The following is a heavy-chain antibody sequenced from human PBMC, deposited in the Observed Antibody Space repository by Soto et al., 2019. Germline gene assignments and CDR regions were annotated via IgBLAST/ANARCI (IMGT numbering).Heavy chain of an antibody. V-gene: IGHV4-30-4*01. CDR2: VFYSGAT. Sequence: SETLSLTCNVSGGPIKTGDYYWNWIRQPPGKGLEWVGYVFYSGATNYSPSLKSRAAISMDTSKNQFSLSLTSVTAADTAVYYCARAGFSYGHLLFWGQGIRVTVSS. CDR3: ARAGFSYGHLLF. D-gene: IGHD3-10*01. J-gene: IGHJ4*02. CDR1: GGPIKTGDYY.